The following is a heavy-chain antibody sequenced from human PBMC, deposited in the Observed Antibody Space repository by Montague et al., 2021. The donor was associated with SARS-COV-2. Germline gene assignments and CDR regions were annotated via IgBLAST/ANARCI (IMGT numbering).Heavy chain of an antibody. CDR3: ARGPITVTTFYYYYGMDV. J-gene: IGHJ6*02. V-gene: IGHV4-34*01. Sequence: SETLSLTCAVYGGSFSGYYWSWIRQTPGKGLEWIGEINHSGSTNYNPSLKSRVTISVDTSKNQFSLRLSSVTAADTAVYYCARGPITVTTFYYYYGMDVWGQGTTVTVSS. CDR1: GGSFSGYY. CDR2: INHSGST. D-gene: IGHD4-17*01.